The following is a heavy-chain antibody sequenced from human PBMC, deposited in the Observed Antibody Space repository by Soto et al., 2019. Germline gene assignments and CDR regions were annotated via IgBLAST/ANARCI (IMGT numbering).Heavy chain of an antibody. Sequence: GEALKISCKGSGYSFTSYLSSWVRQMPGKGLEWMGRIDPSDSYTNYSPSFQGHVTISADKSISTDYLQWSSLKASDTAIYYCARHQLFGSSSPFDYWGQGPRVTVSS. CDR3: ARHQLFGSSSPFDY. CDR2: IDPSDSYT. J-gene: IGHJ4*01. V-gene: IGHV5-10-1*01. CDR1: GYSFTSYL. D-gene: IGHD5-12*01.